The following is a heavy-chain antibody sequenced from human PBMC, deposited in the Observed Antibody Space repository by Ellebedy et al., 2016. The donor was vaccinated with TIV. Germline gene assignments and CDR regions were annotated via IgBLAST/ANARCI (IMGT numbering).Heavy chain of an antibody. V-gene: IGHV4-39*01. Sequence: MPGGSLRLSCTVSGGSISSSSYYWGWIRQPPGKGLEWIGSIYYSGSTYYNPSLKSRVTISVDTSKNQFSLKLSSVTAADTAVYYCTAMVTGFDYWGQGTLVTVSS. D-gene: IGHD5-18*01. CDR3: TAMVTGFDY. CDR2: IYYSGST. CDR1: GGSISSSSYY. J-gene: IGHJ4*02.